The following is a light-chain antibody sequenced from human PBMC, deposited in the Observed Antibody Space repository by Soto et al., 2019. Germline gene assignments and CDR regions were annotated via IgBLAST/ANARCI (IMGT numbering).Light chain of an antibody. CDR3: QQRSNWIT. Sequence: EIVLTQSPGTLSLSAGERATLSCRASQSVSSIYLAWYQQKPGQAPRLLIYGASSRATGIPDRFSGSGSGTDFTLAISRLEPEDFAVYYCQQRSNWITFGQGTRLEIK. CDR2: GAS. J-gene: IGKJ5*01. CDR1: QSVSSIY. V-gene: IGKV3D-20*02.